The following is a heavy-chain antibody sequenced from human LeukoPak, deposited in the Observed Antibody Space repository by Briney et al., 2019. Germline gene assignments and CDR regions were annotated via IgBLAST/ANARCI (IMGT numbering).Heavy chain of an antibody. J-gene: IGHJ4*02. V-gene: IGHV1-18*01. D-gene: IGHD4-17*01. Sequence: GASVKVSCKASGYXFTSYPISWVRQAPGQGREWLGWITTYNGNTNYAQKLQGRVTMTTDTSTSTAYMDLRGLRSDDTAVYYCARGYDYGDYVGDFDYWGQGTLVTVSS. CDR3: ARGYDYGDYVGDFDY. CDR2: ITTYNGNT. CDR1: GYXFTSYP.